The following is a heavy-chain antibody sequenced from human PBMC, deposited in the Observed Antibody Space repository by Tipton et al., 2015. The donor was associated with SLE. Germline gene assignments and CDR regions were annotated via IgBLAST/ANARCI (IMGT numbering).Heavy chain of an antibody. V-gene: IGHV4-59*01. J-gene: IGHJ2*01. CDR2: IYYSGGT. CDR1: GGSMSTYY. Sequence: TLSLTCTVSGGSMSTYYWSWIRLPPGKGLEWIGYIYYSGGTSYNPSLNSRVTISVDTSRNQFSLKLTSVTAAASAVYYCARYSLTNSHLDLWGRGTLVTVSS. D-gene: IGHD2-15*01. CDR3: ARYSLTNSHLDL.